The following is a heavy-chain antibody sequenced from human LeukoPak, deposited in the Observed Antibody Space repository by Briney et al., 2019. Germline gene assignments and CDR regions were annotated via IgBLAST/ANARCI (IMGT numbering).Heavy chain of an antibody. V-gene: IGHV3-53*01. CDR1: GFTVSSNY. Sequence: HAGGSLRLSCAASGFTVSSNYMSWVRQAPGKGLEWVSVIYSGGSTYYADSVKGRFTISRDNSKNTLYLQMNSLRAEDTAVYFCARRSGVAVAGAFDYWGQGTLVTVSS. D-gene: IGHD6-19*01. CDR3: ARRSGVAVAGAFDY. CDR2: IYSGGST. J-gene: IGHJ4*02.